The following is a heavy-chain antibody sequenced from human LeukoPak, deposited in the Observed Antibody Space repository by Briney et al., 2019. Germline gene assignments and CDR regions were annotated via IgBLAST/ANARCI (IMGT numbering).Heavy chain of an antibody. CDR3: AKDRVVATIGENWFDP. V-gene: IGHV3-48*03. CDR2: ISSSGSTI. Sequence: GGSLRLSCAASGFTFSSYEMNWVRQAPGKGLEWVSYISSSGSTIYYADSVKGRFTISRDNAKNSLYLQMNSLRAEDTAVYYCAKDRVVATIGENWFDPWGQGTLVTVSS. J-gene: IGHJ5*02. CDR1: GFTFSSYE. D-gene: IGHD5-12*01.